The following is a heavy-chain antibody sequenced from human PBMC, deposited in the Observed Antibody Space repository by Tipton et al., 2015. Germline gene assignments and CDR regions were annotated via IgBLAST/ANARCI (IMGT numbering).Heavy chain of an antibody. CDR1: GFTFDDNA. CDR2: IWYDRSNK. D-gene: IGHD5-18*01. J-gene: IGHJ3*02. Sequence: SLRLSCAASGFTFDDNAMHWVRQAPGRGLEWVAIIWYDRSNKYYADSVKGRFTISRDNSKNTLSLQMNNLTAEDTAMYYCATGGYSYGFDAFDIWGQGTMVTVSS. V-gene: IGHV3-33*08. CDR3: ATGGYSYGFDAFDI.